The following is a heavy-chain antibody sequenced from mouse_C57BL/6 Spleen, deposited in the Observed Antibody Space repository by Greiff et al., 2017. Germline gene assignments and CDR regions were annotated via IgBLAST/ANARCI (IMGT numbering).Heavy chain of an antibody. CDR3: ARRGFSTVVAGFDY. Sequence: QVQLQQSGAELARPGASVKLSCKASGYTFTSYGISWVKQRTGQGLEWIGEIYPRSGNTYYTEKFKGKATLTADKSSSTAYMELRSLTSEDSAVYFCARRGFSTVVAGFDYWGQSTTLTVAS. V-gene: IGHV1-81*01. J-gene: IGHJ2*01. D-gene: IGHD1-1*01. CDR1: GYTFTSYG. CDR2: IYPRSGNT.